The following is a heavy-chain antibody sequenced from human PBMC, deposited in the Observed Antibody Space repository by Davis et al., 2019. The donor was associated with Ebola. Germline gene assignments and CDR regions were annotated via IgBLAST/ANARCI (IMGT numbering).Heavy chain of an antibody. Sequence: PGGSLRLSCAASGFTFSSFGMHWVRQAPGKGLEWVAFIRSDGGNTFYADSVTGRFTISRDNSKNTLFLQMSSLRAGDTALYFCVKDQVAHCGGDCYPAFDSWGQGTLVTVSS. D-gene: IGHD2-21*01. CDR2: IRSDGGNT. CDR1: GFTFSSFG. J-gene: IGHJ4*02. CDR3: VKDQVAHCGGDCYPAFDS. V-gene: IGHV3-30*02.